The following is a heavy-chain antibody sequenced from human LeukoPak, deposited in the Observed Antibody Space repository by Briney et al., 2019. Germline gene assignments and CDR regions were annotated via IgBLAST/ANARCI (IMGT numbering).Heavy chain of an antibody. CDR1: GGSISNYY. D-gene: IGHD2-2*01. J-gene: IGHJ4*02. V-gene: IGHV4-59*01. CDR2: IYYSGNT. Sequence: PSETLSLTCTVSGGSISNYYWSWIRQPPGKGLEWSGDIYYSGNTNYNPSLKSRVTISVDTSKNQFSLKLNSVTAADTAVYYCARVRYCSTNRCYDREFDNWGQGTLVTVSS. CDR3: ARVRYCSTNRCYDREFDN.